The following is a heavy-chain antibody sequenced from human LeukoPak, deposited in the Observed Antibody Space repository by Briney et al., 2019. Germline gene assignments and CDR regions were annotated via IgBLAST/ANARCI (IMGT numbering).Heavy chain of an antibody. CDR1: GFNSGNYW. D-gene: IGHD6-13*01. CDR2: IKQDGIET. CDR3: ARFIASPGPDAFDI. V-gene: IGHV3-7*01. Sequence: HPGGSLRLSCAASGFNSGNYWMSWVRHAPGQRLEWLANIKQDGIETYYLDSVKGRFTISRDSARNSVYLQMNSLRADETAVYFCARFIASPGPDAFDIWGQGTLVTVSS. J-gene: IGHJ3*02.